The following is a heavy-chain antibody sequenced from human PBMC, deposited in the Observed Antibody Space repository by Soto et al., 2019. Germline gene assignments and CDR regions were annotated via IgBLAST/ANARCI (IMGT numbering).Heavy chain of an antibody. CDR1: GGSISSCY. J-gene: IGHJ4*02. V-gene: IGHV4-59*08. D-gene: IGHD1-26*01. CDR3: ARAPLGGATLHFDY. Sequence: SETLSLTCTVSGGSISSCYWSWIRQPPGKGLEWIGYIYYSGSTNYNPSLKSRVTISVDTSKNQFSLKLSSVTAADTAVYYCARAPLGGATLHFDYWGQGTLVTVSS. CDR2: IYYSGST.